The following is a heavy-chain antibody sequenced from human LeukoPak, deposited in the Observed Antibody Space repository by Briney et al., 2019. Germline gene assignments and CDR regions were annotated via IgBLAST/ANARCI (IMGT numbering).Heavy chain of an antibody. D-gene: IGHD6-19*01. Sequence: ASVKVSCKASVYTFTSCDINWVRQATGQGLEWMGWMNPNSGNTGYGQSFQGRITMTRDISIGTAYMELSNLTSEDTVIYTRGSSGRRDNWGQGTLVTVSA. CDR2: MNPNSGNT. V-gene: IGHV1-8*01. CDR3: GSSGRRDN. J-gene: IGHJ4*02. CDR1: VYTFTSCD.